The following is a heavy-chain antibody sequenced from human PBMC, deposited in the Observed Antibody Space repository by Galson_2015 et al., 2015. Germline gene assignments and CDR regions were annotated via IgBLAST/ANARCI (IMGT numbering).Heavy chain of an antibody. V-gene: IGHV3-48*03. J-gene: IGHJ3*02. CDR3: AREFSDAFDI. CDR2: ISSGGSTI. D-gene: IGHD3-3*02. CDR1: GFTFSSYE. Sequence: SLRLSCAASGFTFSSYEMNWVRQAPGKGLEWVSYISSGGSTIYYADSVKGRFTISRDNAKNSLYLQMNSLRAEDTAVYYCAREFSDAFDIWGQGTMVTVSS.